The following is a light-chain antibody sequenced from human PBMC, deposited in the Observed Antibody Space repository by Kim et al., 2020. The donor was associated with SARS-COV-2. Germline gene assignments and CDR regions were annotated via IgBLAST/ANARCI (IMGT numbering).Light chain of an antibody. CDR1: RSNIGAGYD. V-gene: IGLV1-40*01. CDR2: GNS. J-gene: IGLJ3*02. Sequence: GTIPSTWGRSNIGAGYDVRWYQQLPGTAPKPLSYGNSNRPSGVPDRFSGSKSGTSASLAITGLQAEDEADYYCQSYDSSLSGSVFGGGTQLTVL. CDR3: QSYDSSLSGSV.